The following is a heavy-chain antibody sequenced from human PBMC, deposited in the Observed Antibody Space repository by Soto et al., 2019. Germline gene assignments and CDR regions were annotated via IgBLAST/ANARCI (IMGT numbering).Heavy chain of an antibody. CDR2: IYPGDSDT. V-gene: IGHV5-51*01. Sequence: LKISCKGSGYSFTSYWIGWVRQMPGKGLEWMGIIYPGDSDTRYSPSFQGQVNISADKSISTAYLQWSSLKASDTAMYYCARKIYDFWSGYDYYYYGMDVWGQGTTVTVSS. J-gene: IGHJ6*02. D-gene: IGHD3-3*01. CDR3: ARKIYDFWSGYDYYYYGMDV. CDR1: GYSFTSYW.